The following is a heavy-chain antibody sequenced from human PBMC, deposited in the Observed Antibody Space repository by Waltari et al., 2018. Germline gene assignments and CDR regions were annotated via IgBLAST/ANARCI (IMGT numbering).Heavy chain of an antibody. V-gene: IGHV3-21*01. D-gene: IGHD3-22*01. CDR2: ISSSSSYI. CDR1: GFTFSSYS. CDR3: TLYYDSTEGAFDI. J-gene: IGHJ3*02. Sequence: EVQLVESGGGLVKPGGSLRLSCAASGFTFSSYSMNWVRQAPGKGLEWVSSISSSSSYIYYADSVKGRFTISRDNAKNSLYLQMNSLRAEDTAVYYCTLYYDSTEGAFDIWGQGTMVIVSS.